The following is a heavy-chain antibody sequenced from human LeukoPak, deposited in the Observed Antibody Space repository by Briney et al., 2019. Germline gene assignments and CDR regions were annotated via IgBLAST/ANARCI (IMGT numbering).Heavy chain of an antibody. J-gene: IGHJ5*02. V-gene: IGHV4-4*02. Sequence: SGTLSLTCGVSGGSISGTNWWSWVRPPPGQGLEWIGEISPAGKTYYDPSLNGRVTMSLDKSSNHLSLHLTSVTAADTAVYYCARSIRYSGYDYYFDPWGQGTLVTVSS. CDR3: ARSIRYSGYDYYFDP. D-gene: IGHD5-12*01. CDR2: ISPAGKT. CDR1: GGSISGTNW.